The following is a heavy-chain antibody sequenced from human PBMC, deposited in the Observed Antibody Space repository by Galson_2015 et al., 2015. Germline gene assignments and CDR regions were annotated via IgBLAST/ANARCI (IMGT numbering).Heavy chain of an antibody. CDR3: ARVGRFSRGGYSQNWFDP. CDR1: GYTFTSYY. CDR2: INPSGGST. D-gene: IGHD5-24*01. Sequence: SVKVSCKASGYTFTSYYMHWVRQAPGQGLEWMGIINPSGGSTSYAQKFQGRVTMTRDTSTSTVYMELSSLRSEDTAVYYCARVGRFSRGGYSQNWFDPWGQGTLVTVSS. J-gene: IGHJ5*02. V-gene: IGHV1-46*01.